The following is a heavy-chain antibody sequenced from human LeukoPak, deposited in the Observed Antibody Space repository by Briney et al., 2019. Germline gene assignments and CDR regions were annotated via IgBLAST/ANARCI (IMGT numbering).Heavy chain of an antibody. J-gene: IGHJ3*02. CDR3: AKAYCGSSSCYTRDAFDM. CDR2: ISGSGGST. D-gene: IGHD2-2*02. Sequence: GGSLRLSCAASGFAFSSYAMSWVRQAPGKGLEWVSAISGSGGSTYYADSVKGRFTISRDNSKNTLYLQMYSLRVEDTAVYYCAKAYCGSSSCYTRDAFDMWGQGTMVTVSS. CDR1: GFAFSSYA. V-gene: IGHV3-23*01.